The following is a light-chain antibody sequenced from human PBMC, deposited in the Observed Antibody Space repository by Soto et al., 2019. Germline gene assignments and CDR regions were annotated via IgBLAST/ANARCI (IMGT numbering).Light chain of an antibody. Sequence: QSVLTRPASVSGSPGQSITISCTGTSSDVGNYNLVSWYQHHPGKAPKLMIYEVSKRPSGVSNRFSGSKSGDTASLTISGLHAEDEADYYCCSYARSNYVFGTGTKVTVL. CDR2: EVS. V-gene: IGLV2-23*02. CDR3: CSYARSNYV. J-gene: IGLJ1*01. CDR1: SSDVGNYNL.